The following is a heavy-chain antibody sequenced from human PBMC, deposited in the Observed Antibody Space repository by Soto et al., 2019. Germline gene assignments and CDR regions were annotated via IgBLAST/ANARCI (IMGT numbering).Heavy chain of an antibody. CDR3: AKDSGLRLGGLSLFFDY. CDR1: GFTFSSYG. CDR2: ISYDGSNK. Sequence: QVQLVESGGGVVQPGRSLRLSCAASGFTFSSYGMHWVRQAPGKGLEWVAVISYDGSNKYYADSVKGRFTISRDNSKNTLYQQMNSLRAEDTAVYYGAKDSGLRLGGLSLFFDYWGQGTLVTVSS. D-gene: IGHD3-16*02. V-gene: IGHV3-30*18. J-gene: IGHJ4*02.